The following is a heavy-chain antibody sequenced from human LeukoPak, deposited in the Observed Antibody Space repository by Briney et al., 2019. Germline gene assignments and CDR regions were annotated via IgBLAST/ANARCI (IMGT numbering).Heavy chain of an antibody. CDR1: GGSISSGSYY. Sequence: SETLSLTCTVSGGSISSGSYYWSWIRQPAGQGLAWIGRIYTSGSTNYNPSLKSRVTISVDTSKNQFSLKLSSVTAADTAVYYCAREPKNWGYFDYWGQGTLVTVSS. CDR3: AREPKNWGYFDY. D-gene: IGHD7-27*01. J-gene: IGHJ4*02. V-gene: IGHV4-61*02. CDR2: IYTSGST.